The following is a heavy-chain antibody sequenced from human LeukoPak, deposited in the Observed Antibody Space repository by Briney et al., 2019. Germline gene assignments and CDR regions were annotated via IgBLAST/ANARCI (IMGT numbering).Heavy chain of an antibody. Sequence: PGGALRLSCAASGFTVSTFPMHWVRQAPGKGLEWVALIQDDGATTNYADSVRGRFTISRDNSKSTVYLQMNSPKPDDTAVYYCATQSITLVVVISPFDYWGQGTLVTVSS. CDR2: IQDDGATT. V-gene: IGHV3-30*02. J-gene: IGHJ4*02. CDR1: GFTVSTFP. D-gene: IGHD3-22*01. CDR3: ATQSITLVVVISPFDY.